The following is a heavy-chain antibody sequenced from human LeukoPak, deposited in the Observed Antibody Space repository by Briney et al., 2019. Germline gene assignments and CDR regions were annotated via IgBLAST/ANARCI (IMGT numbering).Heavy chain of an antibody. Sequence: KPSETLSLTCAVYGGSFSGYYWSWIRQPPGKGLEWIGEINHSGSTNYNPSLKSRVTISVDTSKNQFSLKLSSVTAADTAVYYCARDREPSYYYDSSGYSFDYWGQGTLVTVSS. D-gene: IGHD3-22*01. CDR1: GGSFSGYY. CDR3: ARDREPSYYYDSSGYSFDY. V-gene: IGHV4-34*01. J-gene: IGHJ4*02. CDR2: INHSGST.